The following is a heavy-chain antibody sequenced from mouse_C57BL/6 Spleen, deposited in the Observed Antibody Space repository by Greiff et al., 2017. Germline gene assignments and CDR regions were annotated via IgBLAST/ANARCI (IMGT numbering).Heavy chain of an antibody. CDR2: IYPGDGDT. V-gene: IGHV1-80*01. CDR1: GYAFSSYW. D-gene: IGHD1-1*01. CDR3: ARWSHYDYAMDY. J-gene: IGHJ4*01. Sequence: LQESGAELVKPGASVKISCKASGYAFSSYWMNWVKQRPGKGLEWIGQIYPGDGDTNYNGKFKGKATLTADKSSSTAYMQLSSLTSEDSAVYFCARWSHYDYAMDYWGQGTSVTVSS.